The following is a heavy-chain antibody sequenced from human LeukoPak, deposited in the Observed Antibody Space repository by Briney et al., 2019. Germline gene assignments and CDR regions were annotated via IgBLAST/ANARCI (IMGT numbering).Heavy chain of an antibody. D-gene: IGHD5-18*01. CDR1: GGSISSYY. Sequence: KASETLSLTCTVSGGSISSYYWSWIRQPPGKGLEWIGYIYCSGSTNYNPSLKSRVTISVDTSKNQFSLKLSSVTAADTAVYYCARTTEGGYTYDYFYYYYMDVWGKGTTVTVSS. CDR2: IYCSGST. J-gene: IGHJ6*03. V-gene: IGHV4-59*01. CDR3: ARTTEGGYTYDYFYYYYMDV.